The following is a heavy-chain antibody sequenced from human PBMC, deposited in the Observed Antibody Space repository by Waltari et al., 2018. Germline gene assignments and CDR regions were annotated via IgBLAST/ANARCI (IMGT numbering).Heavy chain of an antibody. Sequence: QVQLQQWGAGLLKPSETLSLTCAVYGGSFSGFYWRWIRQPPGKGREGIGEINHSGSTNYNPSLKSRVTISVDTSKNQFSLKLSSVTAADTAVYYCARDGGGETYYDFWSGYFYFDYWGQGTLVTVSS. CDR2: INHSGST. V-gene: IGHV4-34*01. CDR3: ARDGGGETYYDFWSGYFYFDY. D-gene: IGHD3-3*01. CDR1: GGSFSGFY. J-gene: IGHJ4*02.